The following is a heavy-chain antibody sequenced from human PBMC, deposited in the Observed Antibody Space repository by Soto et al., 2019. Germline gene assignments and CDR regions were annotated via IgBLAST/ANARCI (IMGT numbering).Heavy chain of an antibody. CDR1: GFTFTTYD. D-gene: IGHD2-15*01. V-gene: IGHV3-13*04. CDR3: ARLKGGGTLSRHGGRSHYYAMDV. J-gene: IGHJ6*02. CDR2: INTDGDT. Sequence: EVQLVESGGGLVQPGGSLRLSCAASGFTFTTYDFHWVRQAPGKGLEWVSSINTDGDTYYSGSVKGRFTISKANVRDSLFLQMNNLRAGDTAVYYCARLKGGGTLSRHGGRSHYYAMDVWGQGTTVIVSS.